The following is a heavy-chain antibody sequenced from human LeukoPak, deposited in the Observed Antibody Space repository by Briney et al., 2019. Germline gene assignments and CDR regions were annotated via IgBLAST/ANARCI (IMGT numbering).Heavy chain of an antibody. J-gene: IGHJ3*02. Sequence: GGSLRLSCVASGFTFSSYAMGWVRQAPGKGLEWVSAISGSGGNTYYADSVKGRFTISRDNSKNTLYLQMNSLRAEDTAVYYCARSITGTTGSPVDIWGQGTMVTVSS. D-gene: IGHD1-20*01. CDR1: GFTFSSYA. CDR3: ARSITGTTGSPVDI. V-gene: IGHV3-23*01. CDR2: ISGSGGNT.